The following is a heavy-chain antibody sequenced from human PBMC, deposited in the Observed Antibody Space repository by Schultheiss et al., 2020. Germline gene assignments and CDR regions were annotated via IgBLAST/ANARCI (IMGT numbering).Heavy chain of an antibody. D-gene: IGHD5-18*01. CDR2: IYYSGST. V-gene: IGHV4-61*01. J-gene: IGHJ4*02. CDR1: GGSVSSGSYY. CDR3: AREDTVMVANDY. Sequence: SQTLSLTCTVSGGSVSSGSYYWSWIRQPPGKGLEWIGYIYYSGSTNYNPSLKSRVTISVDTSKNQFSLKLSSVTAADTAVYYCAREDTVMVANDYWGQGTLVTVSS.